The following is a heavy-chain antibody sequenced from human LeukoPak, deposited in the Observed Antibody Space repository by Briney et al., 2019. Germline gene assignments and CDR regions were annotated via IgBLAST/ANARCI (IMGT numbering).Heavy chain of an antibody. Sequence: GASVKVSCKASGGTFSSYTIAWVRQAPGQGFEWLGGIIPFFGSANYAQKFQGRVTITADESTRTAFMELSSLRSEDTAVYYCATPPTGTTTTGEYYFDSWGQGTLVTVSS. J-gene: IGHJ4*02. CDR1: GGTFSSYT. D-gene: IGHD1-1*01. CDR2: IIPFFGSA. CDR3: ATPPTGTTTTGEYYFDS. V-gene: IGHV1-69*01.